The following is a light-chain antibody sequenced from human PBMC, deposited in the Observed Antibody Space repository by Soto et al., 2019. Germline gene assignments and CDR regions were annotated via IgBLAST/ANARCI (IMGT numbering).Light chain of an antibody. CDR3: QQYSYLPMT. CDR2: GAS. Sequence: LVLTKSPGTLNLSPWERVTLSCRASQSVRSSYLAWYQQKPGQAPRLLIYGASSRATGIPDRFSGSGSGTDFTLTISTLEPEDFAVYFCQQYSYLPMTFGQGTRL. CDR1: QSVRSSY. J-gene: IGKJ5*01. V-gene: IGKV3-20*01.